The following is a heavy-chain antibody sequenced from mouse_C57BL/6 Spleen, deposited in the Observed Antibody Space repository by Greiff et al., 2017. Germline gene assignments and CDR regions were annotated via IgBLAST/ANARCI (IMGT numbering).Heavy chain of an antibody. D-gene: IGHD2-4*01. V-gene: IGHV1-22*01. CDR1: GYTFTDYN. Sequence: EVQLQQSGPELVKPGASVKMSCKASGYTFTDYNMHWVKQSHGKSLEWIGYINPNNGGTSYNQKFKGKATLPVNKSSSTAYMELSSLNSEDSAVYYCARGRYDYDTFDYWGQGTTLTVSS. CDR2: INPNNGGT. CDR3: ARGRYDYDTFDY. J-gene: IGHJ2*01.